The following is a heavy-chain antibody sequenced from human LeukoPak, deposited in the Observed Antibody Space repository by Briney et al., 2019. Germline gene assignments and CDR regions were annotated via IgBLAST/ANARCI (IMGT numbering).Heavy chain of an antibody. CDR1: GYTFTGYY. V-gene: IGHV1-2*02. D-gene: IGHD6-19*01. CDR2: INPNSGGT. CDR3: ARPASVSSGRYGMDV. J-gene: IGHJ6*02. Sequence: ASVKVSCKASGYTFTGYYMHWVRQAPGQGLELMGWINPNSGGTNYAQKFQGRVTMTRDTSVSTAYMELSRLRSDDTAVYYCARPASVSSGRYGMDVWGQGTTVTVSS.